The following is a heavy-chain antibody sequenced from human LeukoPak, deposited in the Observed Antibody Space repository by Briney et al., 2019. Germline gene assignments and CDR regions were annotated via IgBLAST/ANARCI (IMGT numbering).Heavy chain of an antibody. CDR1: GFPFSRYG. CDR2: ISYDGTNK. Sequence: PGRSLRLSCVPSGFPFSRYGMHWVRQAPGKGLEWVAVISYDGTNKYYADSVNGRFTTSRDNSKNTLYLQMNGLRAEDTAVYYCAKFWSGSYGRDAFDIWGQGTMVTVSS. D-gene: IGHD3-3*01. CDR3: AKFWSGSYGRDAFDI. J-gene: IGHJ3*02. V-gene: IGHV3-30*18.